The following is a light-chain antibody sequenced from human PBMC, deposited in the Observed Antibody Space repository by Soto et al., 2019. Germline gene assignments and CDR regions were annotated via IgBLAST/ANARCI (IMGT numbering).Light chain of an antibody. V-gene: IGLV2-23*01. CDR1: SSDVGSYNF. CDR3: CSYAGSSTLI. Sequence: QPASVSGSPGQSITISCTGTSSDVGSYNFVSWYQQYPGKAPKLMIYEGSKRPSGVSNRFSGSKSGNTASLTISGLQAEDEADYYCCSYAGSSTLIFGGGTKLTVL. J-gene: IGLJ2*01. CDR2: EGS.